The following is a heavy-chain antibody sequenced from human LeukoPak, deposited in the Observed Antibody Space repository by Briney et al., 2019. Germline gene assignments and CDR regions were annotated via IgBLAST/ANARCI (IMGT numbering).Heavy chain of an antibody. Sequence: ASVKVSCKASGSTFTDYYMLWVRPAPGQGLEWMGWINPNSGGTNYAQKFQGRVTMTRDTSISTAYMELSRLRSDDTAVYYCARSSSSSPGYWGQGTQVTVSS. J-gene: IGHJ4*02. CDR2: INPNSGGT. V-gene: IGHV1-2*02. CDR3: ARSSSSSPGY. CDR1: GSTFTDYY. D-gene: IGHD6-13*01.